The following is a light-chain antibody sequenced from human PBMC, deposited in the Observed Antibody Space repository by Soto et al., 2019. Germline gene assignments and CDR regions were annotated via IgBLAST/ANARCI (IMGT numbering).Light chain of an antibody. J-gene: IGKJ4*01. Sequence: EIVLTQSPATLSLSPGERVTLSCRASQSIGRYLAWYQHKPGQAPRLLIYDASNRATGIPARFSGSGSRTDFTLTISSLEPEDFADYYCQQRANWLTFGGGTKVEIK. V-gene: IGKV3-11*01. CDR1: QSIGRY. CDR3: QQRANWLT. CDR2: DAS.